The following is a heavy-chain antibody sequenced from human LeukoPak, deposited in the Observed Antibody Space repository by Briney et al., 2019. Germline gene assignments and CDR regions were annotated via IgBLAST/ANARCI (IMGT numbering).Heavy chain of an antibody. J-gene: IGHJ6*02. V-gene: IGHV1-69*04. CDR2: IIPILGIA. CDR3: ARDRYCSGGSCYSDYYGMDV. Sequence: SVKVSCKASGGTFSSYAISWVRQAPGRGLEWMGRIIPILGIANYAQKFQGRATITADKSTSTAYMELSSLRSEDTAVYYCARDRYCSGGSCYSDYYGMDVWGQGTTVTVSS. D-gene: IGHD2-15*01. CDR1: GGTFSSYA.